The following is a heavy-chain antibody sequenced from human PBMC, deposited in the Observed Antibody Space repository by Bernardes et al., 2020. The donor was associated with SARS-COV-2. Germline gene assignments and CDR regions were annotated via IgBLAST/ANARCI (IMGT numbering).Heavy chain of an antibody. J-gene: IGHJ4*02. Sequence: ASVKVSCKASGYTFNNYGFDWVRQAPGQGLEWMGRINAYNGNTNFAQNFQDRVTMTTDASTATAYMELRSLRPGDTAVYYCARVYAVKGVDFWGQGTLVTVSS. D-gene: IGHD2-8*01. CDR1: GYTFNNYG. CDR3: ARVYAVKGVDF. CDR2: INAYNGNT. V-gene: IGHV1-18*01.